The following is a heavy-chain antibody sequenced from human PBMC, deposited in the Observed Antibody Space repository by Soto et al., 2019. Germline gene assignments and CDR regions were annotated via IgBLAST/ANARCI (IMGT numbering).Heavy chain of an antibody. D-gene: IGHD3-3*01. CDR3: ARGHSTTITIFGVVSYYYYGMDV. J-gene: IGHJ6*02. CDR2: IHYSGST. V-gene: IGHV4-61*01. Sequence: SETLSLTCTVSGGSVSSTSYYWTWIRQPPGKGLEWIGYIHYSGSTNYNPSLKSRVAMSVDTSKNQFSLKLSSVTAADTAVYYCARGHSTTITIFGVVSYYYYGMDVWGQGTTVTVSS. CDR1: GGSVSSTSYY.